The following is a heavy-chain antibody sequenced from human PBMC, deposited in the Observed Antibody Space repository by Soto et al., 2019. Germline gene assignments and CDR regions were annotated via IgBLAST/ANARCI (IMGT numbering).Heavy chain of an antibody. D-gene: IGHD6-19*01. CDR3: ARDPLYSRGLYAGFDP. J-gene: IGHJ5*02. CDR1: GYTFTSYG. CDR2: ISAYTGNT. V-gene: IGHV1-18*01. Sequence: QVQLVQSGAEVKKPGASVKVSCKASGYTFTSYGISWVRQAPGQGLEWMGWISAYTGNTHSAQKLQGRVTMTTDTSTRTAYMELRSLRSDDSAVYSWARDPLYSRGLYAGFDPWGQGTLVTVSS.